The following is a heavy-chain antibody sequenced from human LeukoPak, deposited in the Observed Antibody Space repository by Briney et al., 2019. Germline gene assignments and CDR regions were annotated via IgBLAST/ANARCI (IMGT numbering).Heavy chain of an antibody. CDR3: ARGPARTYSHFDY. J-gene: IGHJ4*02. CDR1: GFTFSSYG. CDR2: INSDGSST. Sequence: GGSLRLSCAASGFTFSSYGMHWVRQAPGKGLVWVSRINSDGSSTSYADSVKGRFTISRDNAKNTLYLQMNSLRAEDTAVYYCARGPARTYSHFDYWGQGTLVTVSS. D-gene: IGHD6-6*01. V-gene: IGHV3-74*01.